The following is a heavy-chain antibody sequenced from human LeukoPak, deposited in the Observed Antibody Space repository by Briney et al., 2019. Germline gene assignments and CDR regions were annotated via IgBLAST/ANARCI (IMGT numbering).Heavy chain of an antibody. D-gene: IGHD2-2*01. CDR1: GFTFSSYG. Sequence: PGGSLRLSCAASGFTFSSYGMHWVRQAPGKGLEWVSSISSSSSYIYYADSVKGRFTISRDNAKNSLYLQMNSLGAEDTAVYYCARGGIVVVPAALPDYWGHGTLVTVSS. V-gene: IGHV3-21*01. CDR3: ARGGIVVVPAALPDY. J-gene: IGHJ4*01. CDR2: ISSSSSYI.